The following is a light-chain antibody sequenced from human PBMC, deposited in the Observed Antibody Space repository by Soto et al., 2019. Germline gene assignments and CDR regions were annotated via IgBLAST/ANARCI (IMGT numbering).Light chain of an antibody. CDR2: GAS. J-gene: IGKJ1*01. CDR3: QQYNNWPPT. CDR1: QSVSSY. Sequence: EIVMTQSPATLSVSPGERATLSCRASQSVSSYLAWYQQKPGQAPRLLIYGASTRATGIPARLSGSGSGTEFTLTISSLQSEDFAVYYCQQYNNWPPTFGQGTKV. V-gene: IGKV3-15*01.